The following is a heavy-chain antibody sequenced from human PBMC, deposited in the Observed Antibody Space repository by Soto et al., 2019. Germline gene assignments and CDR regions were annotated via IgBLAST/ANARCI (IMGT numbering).Heavy chain of an antibody. CDR2: ISGSVVST. CDR1: GFTFSSYA. CDR3: ANPLSILYHYYGMDV. V-gene: IGHV3-23*01. D-gene: IGHD3-9*01. J-gene: IGHJ6*02. Sequence: GSLRLSCSASGFTFSSYAMSWVRHAPGKGLEWVSAISGSVVSTYYADSVKGRFTISRDNSKNTLYLQMNSLRAEDTAVYYCANPLSILYHYYGMDVWGQGTTVTVSS.